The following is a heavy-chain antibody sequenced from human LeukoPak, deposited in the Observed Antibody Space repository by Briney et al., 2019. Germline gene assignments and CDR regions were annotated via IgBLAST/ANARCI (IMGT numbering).Heavy chain of an antibody. CDR3: ARDVTMDGYNGALDY. CDR2: IWYDGSNK. Sequence: GRSLRLFCAASGFTFSSYGMHWVRQAAGKGLEWVAVIWYDGSNKYYADSVKGRFTISRDNSKNTLYLQMNSLRAEDTAVYYCARDVTMDGYNGALDYWGQGTLVTVSS. D-gene: IGHD5-24*01. CDR1: GFTFSSYG. V-gene: IGHV3-33*01. J-gene: IGHJ4*02.